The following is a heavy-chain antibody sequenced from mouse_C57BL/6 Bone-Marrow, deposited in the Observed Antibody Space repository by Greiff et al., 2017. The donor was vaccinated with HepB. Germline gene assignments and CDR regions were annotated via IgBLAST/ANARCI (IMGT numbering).Heavy chain of an antibody. CDR3: ARSYDGYRYFDV. CDR2: IYPGDGDT. Sequence: QVQLQHSGPELVKPGASVKISCKASGYAFSSSWMNWVKQRPGKGLEWIGRIYPGDGDTNYNGKFKGKATLTADKSSSTAYMQLSSLTSEDSAVYFCARSYDGYRYFDVRGTGTTVTVSS. V-gene: IGHV1-82*01. J-gene: IGHJ1*03. D-gene: IGHD2-3*01. CDR1: GYAFSSSW.